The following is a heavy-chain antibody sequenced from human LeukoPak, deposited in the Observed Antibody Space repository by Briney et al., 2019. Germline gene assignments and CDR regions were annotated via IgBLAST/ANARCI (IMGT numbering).Heavy chain of an antibody. CDR2: IYSGGST. Sequence: PGGSLRLSCAASGFTVSSNYMSWVRQAPGQGLEWVSVIYSGGSTYYADSVKGRFTISRDNSKNTLYLQMNSLRAEDTAVYYCARDPRAISETDAFDIWGQGTMVTVSS. CDR1: GFTVSSNY. J-gene: IGHJ3*02. CDR3: ARDPRAISETDAFDI. V-gene: IGHV3-66*01. D-gene: IGHD1-26*01.